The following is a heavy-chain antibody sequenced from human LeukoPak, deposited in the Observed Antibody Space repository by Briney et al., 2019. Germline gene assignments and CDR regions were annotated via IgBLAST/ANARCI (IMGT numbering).Heavy chain of an antibody. J-gene: IGHJ4*02. CDR3: AGAYRDYDYVWGSYPARSLDY. CDR2: IYTSGST. CDR1: GGSISSYY. Sequence: SETLSLTCTVSGGSISSYYWSWIRQPAGKGLEWIGRIYTSGSTSYNPSLKSRVTMSVDTSRAQFSLKLTPVTAADTAVYYCAGAYRDYDYVWGSYPARSLDYWGQGTLVTVSS. D-gene: IGHD3-16*02. V-gene: IGHV4-4*07.